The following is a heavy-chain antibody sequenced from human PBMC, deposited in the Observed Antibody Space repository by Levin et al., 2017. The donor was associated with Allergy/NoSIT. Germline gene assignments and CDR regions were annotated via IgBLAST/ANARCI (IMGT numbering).Heavy chain of an antibody. CDR3: AKDRAWTAGWGGVFDY. V-gene: IGHV3-9*01. Sequence: GGSLRLSCAASGFTFDDYAMHWVRQAPGKGLEWVSGISWNSGSIGYADSVKGRFTISRDNAKNSLYLQMNSLRAEDTALYYCAKDRAWTAGWGGVFDYWGQGTLVTVSS. CDR1: GFTFDDYA. J-gene: IGHJ4*02. D-gene: IGHD3-16*01. CDR2: ISWNSGSI.